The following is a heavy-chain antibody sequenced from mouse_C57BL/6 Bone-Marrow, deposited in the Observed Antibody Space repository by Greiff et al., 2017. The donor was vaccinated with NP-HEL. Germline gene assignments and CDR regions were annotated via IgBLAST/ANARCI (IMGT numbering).Heavy chain of an antibody. CDR1: GYTFTSYW. CDR3: AYYYGSSYPFAY. J-gene: IGHJ3*01. V-gene: IGHV1-61*01. D-gene: IGHD1-1*01. Sequence: QVQLKQPGAELVRPGSSVKLSCKASGYTFTSYWMDWVKQRPGQGLEWIGNIYPSDSETHYNQKFKDKATLTVDKSSSTAYMQLSSLTSEDSAVYYCAYYYGSSYPFAYWGQGTLVTVSA. CDR2: IYPSDSET.